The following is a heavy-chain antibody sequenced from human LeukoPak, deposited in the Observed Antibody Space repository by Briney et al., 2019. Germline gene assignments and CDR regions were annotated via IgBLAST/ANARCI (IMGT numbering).Heavy chain of an antibody. CDR1: GFAVSDYY. V-gene: IGHV3-11*01. Sequence: GGSLRLSCAASGFAVSDYYMIWVHQAPGKGLEWLSYISGRDDVIYYADSVKGRFTISLDHAKNSLNLQLNSLRAEDTAIYYCAREQWFRWDYWGQGILVTVSS. CDR3: AREQWFRWDY. CDR2: ISGRDDVI. D-gene: IGHD3-22*01. J-gene: IGHJ4*02.